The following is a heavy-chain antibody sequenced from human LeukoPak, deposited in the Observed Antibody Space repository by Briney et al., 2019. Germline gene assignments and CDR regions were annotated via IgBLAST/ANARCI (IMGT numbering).Heavy chain of an antibody. V-gene: IGHV1-69*13. D-gene: IGHD2-2*02. CDR3: ARVSIVVVPAAILDDAFDI. CDR1: GGTFSSYA. Sequence: ASVKVPCKASGGTFSSYAISWVRQAPGQGLEWMGGIIPIFGTANYAQKFQGRVTITADESTSTAYMELSSLRSDDTAVYYCARVSIVVVPAAILDDAFDIWGQGTMVTVSS. J-gene: IGHJ3*02. CDR2: IIPIFGTA.